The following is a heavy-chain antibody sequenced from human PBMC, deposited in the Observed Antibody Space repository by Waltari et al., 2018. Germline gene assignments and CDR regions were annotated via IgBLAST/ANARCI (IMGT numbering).Heavy chain of an antibody. CDR3: ARDGVVRGVIPDY. V-gene: IGHV3-7*01. J-gene: IGHJ4*02. Sequence: EVQLVESGGGLVQSGGSLRLSCAASGFTFSSYWMSWVRQAPGKGLEWVVKIKQDGSEKYYVDSVKGRFTISRDNAKNSLYLQMNSLRAEDTAVYYCARDGVVRGVIPDYWGQGTLVTVSS. D-gene: IGHD3-10*01. CDR1: GFTFSSYW. CDR2: IKQDGSEK.